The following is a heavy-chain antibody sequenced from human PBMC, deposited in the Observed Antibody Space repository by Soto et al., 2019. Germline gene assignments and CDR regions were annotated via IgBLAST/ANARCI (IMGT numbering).Heavy chain of an antibody. CDR3: ASGSVAAAAVYFDY. J-gene: IGHJ4*02. CDR1: GGSISSYY. Sequence: PXETLSLTCTVSGGSISSYYWSWMRQPAGKGLEWIGRIYTSGSTNYNPSLKSRVTMSVDTSKNQFSLKLSSVTAADTAVYYCASGSVAAAAVYFDYWGQGTLVTVSS. D-gene: IGHD6-13*01. CDR2: IYTSGST. V-gene: IGHV4-4*07.